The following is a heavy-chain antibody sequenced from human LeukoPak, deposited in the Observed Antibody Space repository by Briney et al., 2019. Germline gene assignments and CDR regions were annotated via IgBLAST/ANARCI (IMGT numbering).Heavy chain of an antibody. V-gene: IGHV4-30-4*01. J-gene: IGHJ4*02. D-gene: IGHD4-23*01. CDR3: ARAARGAVVTAPLDY. CDR2: IYYSGST. CDR1: GGSISSGDYY. Sequence: SQTLSLTCTVSGGSISSGDYYWSWIRQPPGKGLEWIGYIYYSGSTYYNPSLKSRVTISVDTSKNQFSLKLSSVTAADTAVYYCARAARGAVVTAPLDYWGQGTLVTVSS.